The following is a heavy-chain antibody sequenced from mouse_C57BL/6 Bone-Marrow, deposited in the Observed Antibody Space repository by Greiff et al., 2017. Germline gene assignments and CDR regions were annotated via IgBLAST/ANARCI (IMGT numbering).Heavy chain of an antibody. J-gene: IGHJ2*01. CDR2: IDPENGDT. D-gene: IGHD1-1*01. V-gene: IGHV14-4*01. Sequence: VQLQPSGAELVRPGASVKLSCTASGFNIKDDYMHWVKQRPEQGLEWIGWIDPENGDTEYASKFQGKATITADTSSNTAYLQLSSLTSEDTAVYYCTTESLITTDYWGQGTTLTVSS. CDR3: TTESLITTDY. CDR1: GFNIKDDY.